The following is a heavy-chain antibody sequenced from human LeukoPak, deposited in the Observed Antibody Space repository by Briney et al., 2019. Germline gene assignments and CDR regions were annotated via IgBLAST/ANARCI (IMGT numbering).Heavy chain of an antibody. CDR3: VRGGIQVSGIDAFDI. V-gene: IGHV3-13*01. Sequence: PGGSLRLSCAASGFTFRNYDMHWVRQFPGRGLEWVSAIGIADDTHYPDSVKGRFTISRENANNSLYLQMNSLRDGDTAVYYCVRGGIQVSGIDAFDIWGQGTMVTVSS. D-gene: IGHD5/OR15-5a*01. CDR1: GFTFRNYD. J-gene: IGHJ3*02. CDR2: IGIADDT.